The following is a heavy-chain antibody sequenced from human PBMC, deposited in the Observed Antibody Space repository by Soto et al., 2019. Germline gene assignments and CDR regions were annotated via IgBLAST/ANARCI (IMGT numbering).Heavy chain of an antibody. CDR2: ISGYNGNK. Sequence: ASVKVSCKASGYTFTSCGMSCVRQAPGQGLEWMGWISGYNGNKKYEQKIQGRVTMTTDKSTSTDYMELRSMRSDDTAVYYCARDKKIEVAGLDSWGQGTLVTVSS. CDR1: GYTFTSCG. V-gene: IGHV1-18*01. CDR3: ARDKKIEVAGLDS. J-gene: IGHJ4*02. D-gene: IGHD6-19*01.